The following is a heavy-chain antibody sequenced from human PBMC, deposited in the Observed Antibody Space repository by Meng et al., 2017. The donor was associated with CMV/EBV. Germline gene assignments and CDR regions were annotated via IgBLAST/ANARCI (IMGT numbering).Heavy chain of an antibody. Sequence: CKASGGTFSSYAISWVRQAPGQGLEWMGGIIPIFGTANYAQKFQGRVTITTDESTSTAYMALSSLRSEDTAVYYCAVTVDTAAYYFDYWGQGTLVTVSS. CDR3: AVTVDTAAYYFDY. V-gene: IGHV1-69*05. J-gene: IGHJ4*02. CDR2: IIPIFGTA. CDR1: GGTFSSYA. D-gene: IGHD5-18*01.